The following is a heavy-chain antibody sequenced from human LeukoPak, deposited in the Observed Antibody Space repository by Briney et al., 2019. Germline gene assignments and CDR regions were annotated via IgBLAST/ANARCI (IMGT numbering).Heavy chain of an antibody. Sequence: PSETLSLTCTVSGRSISSNNYYWGWIRQPPGKGLEWIGTIYYSGSTYYNPSLKSRVTISVDTSKNQFSLKLSSVTAADTAVYYCARQGGGNYLSPVSYWRQGTLVTVSS. D-gene: IGHD1-7*01. V-gene: IGHV4-39*01. J-gene: IGHJ4*02. CDR2: IYYSGST. CDR1: GRSISSNNYY. CDR3: ARQGGGNYLSPVSY.